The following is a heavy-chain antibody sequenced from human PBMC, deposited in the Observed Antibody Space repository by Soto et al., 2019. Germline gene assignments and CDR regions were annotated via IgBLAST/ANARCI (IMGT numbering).Heavy chain of an antibody. CDR3: AREGVRGVMSYYGMDG. J-gene: IGHJ6*02. CDR1: GFTFSSYW. V-gene: IGHV3-7*04. CDR2: IKQDGSEK. D-gene: IGHD3-10*01. Sequence: PGGSLRLSCAASGFTFSSYWMSWVRQAPGKGLEWVANIKQDGSEKYYVDSVKGRFTISRDNAKNSLYLQMNSLRAEDTAVYYCAREGVRGVMSYYGMDGWGQGTTVTVSS.